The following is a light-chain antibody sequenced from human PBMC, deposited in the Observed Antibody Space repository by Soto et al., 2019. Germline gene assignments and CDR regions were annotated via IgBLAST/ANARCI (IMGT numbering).Light chain of an antibody. J-gene: IGLJ3*02. CDR1: SSDVGSYNL. CDR2: EDY. V-gene: IGLV2-23*01. CDR3: CSYAGSSTWV. Sequence: QSVLTQPASVSGSPGQSITISCTGTSSDVGSYNLVSWYQHHPGKAPKLMIYEDYKRPSGVSNRFSGSKSGNTASLTISGLQAEDEADYYCCSYAGSSTWVFGGGTKLTVL.